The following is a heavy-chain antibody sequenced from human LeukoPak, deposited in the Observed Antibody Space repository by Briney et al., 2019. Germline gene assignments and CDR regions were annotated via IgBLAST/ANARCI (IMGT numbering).Heavy chain of an antibody. CDR1: GGSISSYY. D-gene: IGHD3-22*01. J-gene: IGHJ4*02. CDR2: IYTSGST. CDR3: ARHPPTYYYDSSGSPDY. V-gene: IGHV4-4*07. Sequence: SETLSLTCTVSGGSISSYYWSWIRQPAGKGLEWIGRIYTSGSTNYNPSLKSRVTISVDTSENQFSLKLSSVTAADTAVYYCARHPPTYYYDSSGSPDYWGQGTLVTVSS.